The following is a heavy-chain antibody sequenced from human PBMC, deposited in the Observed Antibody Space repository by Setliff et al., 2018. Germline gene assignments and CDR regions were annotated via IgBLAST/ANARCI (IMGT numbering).Heavy chain of an antibody. V-gene: IGHV3-7*03. CDR1: ALTFSSYW. CDR3: AKEPAISLTEAIRRSYYDYALDV. CDR2: IKQDGSEI. Sequence: PGGSLRLSCAASALTFSSYWMNWVRQAPGKGLEWVANIKQDGSEIYYVDSVRGRFTISRDTAKNSVYLQMNSLRAEDTAIYYCAKEPAISLTEAIRRSYYDYALDVWGQGTTVTVSS. D-gene: IGHD3-9*01. J-gene: IGHJ6*02.